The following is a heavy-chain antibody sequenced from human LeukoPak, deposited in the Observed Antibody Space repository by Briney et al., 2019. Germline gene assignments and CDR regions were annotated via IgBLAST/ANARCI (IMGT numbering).Heavy chain of an antibody. D-gene: IGHD3-3*01. CDR3: ARVGYYDFWSGYQDDDAFDI. Sequence: GGSLRLSCAASGFTFSDYYMSWIRQAPGKGLEWVSYISSSGSTIYYADSVKGRFTISRDHAKNSLYLQMNSLRAEDTAVYYCARVGYYDFWSGYQDDDAFDIWGQGTMVTVSS. V-gene: IGHV3-11*01. CDR1: GFTFSDYY. CDR2: ISSSGSTI. J-gene: IGHJ3*02.